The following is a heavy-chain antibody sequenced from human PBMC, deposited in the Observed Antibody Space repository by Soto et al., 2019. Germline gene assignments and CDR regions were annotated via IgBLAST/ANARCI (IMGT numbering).Heavy chain of an antibody. CDR2: IYSGGST. CDR1: GFTVTSHY. J-gene: IGHJ4*02. CDR3: ARDLYFDN. V-gene: IGHV3-66*01. Sequence: GALRLSCAASGFTVTSHYMSWVRQAPGKGLEWVSVIYSGGSTYYAVSVKGRFTISRDNSKNTLYLQMNSLRAEDTAVYYCARDLYFDNWGQGTLVNVSS.